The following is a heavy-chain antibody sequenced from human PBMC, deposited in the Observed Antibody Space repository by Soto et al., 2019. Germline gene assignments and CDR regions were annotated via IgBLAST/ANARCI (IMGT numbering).Heavy chain of an antibody. CDR3: AREKLGIAGAVD. CDR2: IYHSGST. J-gene: IGHJ4*02. Sequence: QLQLQESGSGLVKPSQTLSLTCAVSGGSISSGGYSWSWIRQPPGKGLEWIGYIYHSGSTYYNPSLKSRVTISVASPKNRFPLKLSSVPAGDTAVYYCAREKLGIAGAVDWAQGTLVTFSS. V-gene: IGHV4-30-2*01. CDR1: GGSISSGGYS. D-gene: IGHD6-19*01.